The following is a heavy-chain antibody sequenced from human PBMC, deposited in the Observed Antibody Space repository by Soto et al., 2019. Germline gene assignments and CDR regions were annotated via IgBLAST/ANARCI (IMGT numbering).Heavy chain of an antibody. Sequence: SETLSLTCTVTGDSINNRSYYWGWIRQPPGKGLEWIGGIYYSGSTYNNPSLKSRVSMSVDTSKNQFSLKLRSVTAADTALYYCARQRTSVVTQAYFDSWGQGSLVTVSS. CDR3: ARQRTSVVTQAYFDS. V-gene: IGHV4-39*01. D-gene: IGHD2-21*02. CDR2: IYYSGST. CDR1: GDSINNRSYY. J-gene: IGHJ4*02.